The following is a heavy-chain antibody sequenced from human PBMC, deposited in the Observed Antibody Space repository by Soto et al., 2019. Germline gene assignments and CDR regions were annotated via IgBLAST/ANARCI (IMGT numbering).Heavy chain of an antibody. CDR2: IYYSGST. V-gene: IGHV4-30-4*03. J-gene: IGHJ4*02. CDR3: VY. CDR1: GGSISSGDYY. Sequence: PSETLSLTCTVSGGSISSGDYYWSWIRQPPGKGLEWIGYIYYSGSTFYNPSLKNRVTISLDTSKIQFSLKLSSVTAADTAVYYFVYWGQGTLVTVSS.